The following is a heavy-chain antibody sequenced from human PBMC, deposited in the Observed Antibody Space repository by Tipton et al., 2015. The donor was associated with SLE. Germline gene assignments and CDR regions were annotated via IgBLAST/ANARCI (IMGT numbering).Heavy chain of an antibody. J-gene: IGHJ4*02. CDR2: INSNGGH. V-gene: IGHV4-34*01. Sequence: TLSLTCAVFGGSFSGYYWSWIRQSPGNGLEWIGEINSNGGHNYHPSLKSRVTMSVDTSENKFSLSLRSVTAADTAVYYCARGVISGWYVPGYWGQGTLVTVSS. CDR1: GGSFSGYY. D-gene: IGHD6-19*01. CDR3: ARGVISGWYVPGY.